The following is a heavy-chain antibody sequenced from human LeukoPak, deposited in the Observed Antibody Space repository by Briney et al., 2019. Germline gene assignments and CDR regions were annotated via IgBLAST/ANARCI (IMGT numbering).Heavy chain of an antibody. CDR2: ISYDGSNK. Sequence: PGGSLRLSCAASGFTFSSYGMHWVRQAPGKGLEWVAVISYDGSNKYYADSVKGRFTISRDNSKNTLYLQMNSLRAEDTAVYYCAKVYSYGYGSNMDFDYWGQGTLVTASS. D-gene: IGHD5-18*01. J-gene: IGHJ4*02. CDR1: GFTFSSYG. V-gene: IGHV3-30*18. CDR3: AKVYSYGYGSNMDFDY.